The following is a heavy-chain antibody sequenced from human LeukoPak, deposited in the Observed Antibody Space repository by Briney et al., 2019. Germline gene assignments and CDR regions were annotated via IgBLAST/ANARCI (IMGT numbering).Heavy chain of an antibody. CDR3: GRLFDS. CDR2: INYSGTT. V-gene: IGHV4-39*01. J-gene: IGHJ4*02. CDR1: GGAIISDNIY. Sequence: SETLSLTCTVSGGAIISDNIYWGWVRQPPGKGLEWVGSINYSGTTYYNPSLRSRLSISVHTSRTQFFLRLNSVTAADTAVYYCGRLFDSWGQGILVTVSS.